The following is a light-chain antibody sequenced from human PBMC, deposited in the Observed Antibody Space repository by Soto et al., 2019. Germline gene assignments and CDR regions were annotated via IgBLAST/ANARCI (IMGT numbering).Light chain of an antibody. V-gene: IGKV3-15*01. Sequence: EIVMTQSPSTLSVSPGERATLSCRASQSVSSYLAWYQQKPGQAPRLLIYGASTRATGIPARFSGSGSGTEFTLTISSLQSEDFAVYYGQQYNNWPWTFGQGTKVEIK. CDR2: GAS. J-gene: IGKJ1*01. CDR1: QSVSSY. CDR3: QQYNNWPWT.